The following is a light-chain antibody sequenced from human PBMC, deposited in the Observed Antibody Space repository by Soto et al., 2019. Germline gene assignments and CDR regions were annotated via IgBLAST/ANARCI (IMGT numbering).Light chain of an antibody. CDR3: QQYGTSLWT. J-gene: IGKJ1*01. CDR2: VSS. V-gene: IGKV3-20*01. CDR1: QSVSSNY. Sequence: ESVLTQSPGTLSLSPGERAILSCRASQSVSSNYLAWFQQKPGQAPRLLFYVSSLRDSGIPDRFSGSGSGTDFTLSISRLEPEDSAVYYCQQYGTSLWTFGQGTRVEIK.